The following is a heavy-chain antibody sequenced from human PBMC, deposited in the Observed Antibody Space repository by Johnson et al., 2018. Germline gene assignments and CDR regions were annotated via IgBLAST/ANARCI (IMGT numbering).Heavy chain of an antibody. J-gene: IGHJ1*01. V-gene: IGHV4-59*01. CDR1: GGSISSYY. CDR3: ARGAGYPSEYFQH. D-gene: IGHD3-16*02. Sequence: VQLVESGPGLVKPSETLSLTCTVSGGSISSYYWSWIRQSPGKGLEWIGYVHYSGSTNYNPSLNSRVPIAVGTSKDQFSLKVDSVTAADTAVVYCARGAGYPSEYFQHWGQGTLVTVSS. CDR2: VHYSGST.